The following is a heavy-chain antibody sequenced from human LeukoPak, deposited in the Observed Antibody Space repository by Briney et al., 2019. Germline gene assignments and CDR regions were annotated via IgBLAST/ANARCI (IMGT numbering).Heavy chain of an antibody. D-gene: IGHD4-17*01. V-gene: IGHV3-30-3*01. Sequence: PGGSLRLSCAASGFTFSSYAMHWVRQAPGKGLEWVAVISYDGSNKYYADSVKGRFTISRDNSKNTLYLQMNSLRAEDTAVYYCARDPYGDYGLDYWGQGTLVTVSS. CDR3: ARDPYGDYGLDY. CDR1: GFTFSSYA. CDR2: ISYDGSNK. J-gene: IGHJ4*02.